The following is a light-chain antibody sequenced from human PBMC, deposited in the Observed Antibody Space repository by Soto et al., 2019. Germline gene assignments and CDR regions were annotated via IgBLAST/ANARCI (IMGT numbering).Light chain of an antibody. J-gene: IGLJ3*02. CDR3: ATWDVSLSGWV. CDR2: SND. CDR1: SSNMGSIT. V-gene: IGLV1-44*01. Sequence: QSVLPQAPSASGTPGQRVTISCSRGSSNMGSITVNWYQVLPGTAPKLLIYSNDKRPSGVPDRFSGSKSGTSASLAISGVQSEDEADYFCATWDVSLSGWVFGGGTKLTVL.